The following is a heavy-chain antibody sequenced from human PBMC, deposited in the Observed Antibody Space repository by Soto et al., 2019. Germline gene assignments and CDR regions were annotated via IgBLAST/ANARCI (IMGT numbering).Heavy chain of an antibody. Sequence: GGSLRLSCAASGFTFSSYWMHWVRQAPGKGLVWVSRINSDGSSTSYADSVKGRFTISRDNAKNTLYLQMNSLRAEDTAVYYCARVKQRSQVDYWGQGTLVTVSS. J-gene: IGHJ4*02. V-gene: IGHV3-74*01. D-gene: IGHD4-17*01. CDR2: INSDGSST. CDR3: ARVKQRSQVDY. CDR1: GFTFSSYW.